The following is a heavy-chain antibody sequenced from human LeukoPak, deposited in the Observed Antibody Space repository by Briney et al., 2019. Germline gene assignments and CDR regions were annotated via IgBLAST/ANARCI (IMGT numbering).Heavy chain of an antibody. J-gene: IGHJ4*02. D-gene: IGHD5-12*01. CDR3: ARDPLGYSGYNYDDY. CDR2: ISSSGTTI. Sequence: GGSLRLSRAASGFTFSDYYMSWIRQAPGKGLEWVSYISSSGTTIYYAGSVRGRFTISRDNAKNSLYLQMNSLRAEDTAVYYCARDPLGYSGYNYDDYWGQGTLVTVSS. CDR1: GFTFSDYY. V-gene: IGHV3-11*01.